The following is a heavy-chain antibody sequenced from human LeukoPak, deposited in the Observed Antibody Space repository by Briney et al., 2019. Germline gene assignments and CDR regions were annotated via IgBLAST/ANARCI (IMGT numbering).Heavy chain of an antibody. CDR3: ARAYYYGSGSYSALDY. J-gene: IGHJ4*02. Sequence: ASVKVSCKASDYTFTSYGISWVRQAPGQGLEWMGWISAYNGNTNYAQKLQGRVAMTTDTSTSTAYMELRSLRSDDTAVYYCARAYYYGSGSYSALDYWGQGTLVTVSS. V-gene: IGHV1-18*01. CDR1: DYTFTSYG. D-gene: IGHD3-10*01. CDR2: ISAYNGNT.